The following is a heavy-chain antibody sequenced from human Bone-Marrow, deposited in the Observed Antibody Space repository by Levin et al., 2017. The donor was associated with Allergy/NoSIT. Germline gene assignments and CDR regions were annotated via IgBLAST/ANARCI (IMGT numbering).Heavy chain of an antibody. D-gene: IGHD5-18*01. Sequence: QSGGSLRLSCAASGFTFIQYPMHWVRQAPGKAPEWVAVISNDGRDTYYADSVEGRFTISRDNSKNTVFLQMKSLRHEDTAMYYCARADHTSHTAMTPHYFDFWGQGTLVTVSS. V-gene: IGHV3-30*04. J-gene: IGHJ4*02. CDR3: ARADHTSHTAMTPHYFDF. CDR1: GFTFIQYP. CDR2: ISNDGRDT.